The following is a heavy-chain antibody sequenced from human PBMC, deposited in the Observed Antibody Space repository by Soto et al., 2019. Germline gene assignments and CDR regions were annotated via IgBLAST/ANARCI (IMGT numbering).Heavy chain of an antibody. D-gene: IGHD3-22*01. CDR1: GFTFSSYA. Sequence: EVQLLESGGGLVQPGGSPRLSCAASGFTFSSYAMSWVRQAPGKGLEWVSAISGSGGSTYYADSVKGRFTISRDNSKNTLYLQMNSLRAEDTAVYYCAKDQTTYYYDSSGSPNWGQGTLVTVSS. J-gene: IGHJ4*02. CDR3: AKDQTTYYYDSSGSPN. CDR2: ISGSGGST. V-gene: IGHV3-23*01.